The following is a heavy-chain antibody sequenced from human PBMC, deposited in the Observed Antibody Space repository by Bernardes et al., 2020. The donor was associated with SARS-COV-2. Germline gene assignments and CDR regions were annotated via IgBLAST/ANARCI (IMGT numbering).Heavy chain of an antibody. CDR2: IYYSGST. CDR3: ASHTPSDYGVDY. V-gene: IGHV4-59*01. CDR1: GGSISSYY. J-gene: IGHJ4*02. Sequence: SETLSLTCTVSGGSISSYYWSWIRQPPGKGLEWIGYIYYSGSTNYNPSLKSRVTISVDTSKNQFSLKLSSVTAADTAVYYCASHTPSDYGVDYWGQGTLVTVSS. D-gene: IGHD4-17*01.